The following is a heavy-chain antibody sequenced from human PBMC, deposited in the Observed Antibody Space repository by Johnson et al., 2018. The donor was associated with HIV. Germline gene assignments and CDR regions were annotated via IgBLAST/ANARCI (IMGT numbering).Heavy chain of an antibody. CDR3: ARDHLSSRGAFDI. V-gene: IGHV3-20*04. D-gene: IGHD6-13*01. Sequence: VQLVESGGGVVQPGRSLRLSCAASGFTFDDYGMSWVRQAPGKGLEWVSGINWNGGSTGSADSVTGRFTISRDNAKNSLYLQMNSLRAEDTALYYCARDHLSSRGAFDIWGQGTMVTVSS. CDR1: GFTFDDYG. CDR2: INWNGGST. J-gene: IGHJ3*02.